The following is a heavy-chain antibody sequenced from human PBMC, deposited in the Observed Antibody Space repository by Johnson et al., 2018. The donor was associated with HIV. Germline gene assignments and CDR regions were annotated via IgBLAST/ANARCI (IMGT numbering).Heavy chain of an antibody. CDR3: ARDFVAFGECTPSDI. CDR2: INWIGGST. J-gene: IGHJ3*02. D-gene: IGHD3-10*01. Sequence: VQVVESGGGVVRPGGSLRLSCAASGFTFDDYGMGWVRQAPGKGLEWVSSINWIGGSTGYADPVKARFPISRDNAKNSLYLHVNSLRAEDTALYYCARDFVAFGECTPSDIWGQGTMVTVSS. V-gene: IGHV3-20*04. CDR1: GFTFDDYG.